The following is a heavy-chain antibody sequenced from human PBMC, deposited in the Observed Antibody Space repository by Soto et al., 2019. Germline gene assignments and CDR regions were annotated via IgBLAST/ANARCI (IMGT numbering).Heavy chain of an antibody. CDR1: GGTFSSYT. CDR2: IIPILGIA. Sequence: QVQLVQSGAEVKKPGSSVKVSCKASGGTFSSYTISWVRQAPGQGLEWMGRIIPILGIANYAQKFQGRVTXTAXKXTSTAYMELSSLRSEDTAVYYCARGDYYGSGTVSDYWGQGTLVTVSS. D-gene: IGHD3-10*01. V-gene: IGHV1-69*02. J-gene: IGHJ4*02. CDR3: ARGDYYGSGTVSDY.